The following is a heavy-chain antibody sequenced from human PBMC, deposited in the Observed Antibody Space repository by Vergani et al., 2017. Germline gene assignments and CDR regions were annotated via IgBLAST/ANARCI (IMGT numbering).Heavy chain of an antibody. CDR1: GYTFTGYY. CDR2: INPNSGGT. V-gene: IGHV1-2*02. D-gene: IGHD2-2*01. Sequence: VQLVQSGAEVKKPGATVKISCKVSGYTFTGYYMHWVRQAPGQGLEWMGWINPNSGGTNYAQKFQGRVTMTRDTSISTAYMELNSLRAEDTAVYYCAREPARYCSSTSCYGSNYYYMDVWGKGTTVTVSS. CDR3: AREPARYCSSTSCYGSNYYYMDV. J-gene: IGHJ6*03.